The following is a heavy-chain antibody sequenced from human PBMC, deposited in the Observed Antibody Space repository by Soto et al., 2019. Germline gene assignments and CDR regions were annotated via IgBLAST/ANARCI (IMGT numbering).Heavy chain of an antibody. CDR2: ISAHNGDT. CDR1: GYTFTSYG. J-gene: IGHJ4*02. Sequence: QIQLAQSGGEMKKPGASVKVSCKASGYTFTSYGISWVQQAPGQGLEWVGWISAHNGDTRYAQNLQGRITMTTDTFTNTACMELTSLTSDDTAVYYCARDWSRYYDSSGLMWFYWGQGTLVTVSS. CDR3: ARDWSRYYDSSGLMWFY. V-gene: IGHV1-18*01. D-gene: IGHD3-22*01.